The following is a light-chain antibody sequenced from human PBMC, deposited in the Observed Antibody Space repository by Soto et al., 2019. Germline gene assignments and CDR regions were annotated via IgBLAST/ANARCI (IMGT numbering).Light chain of an antibody. CDR3: QQYGNSPQT. V-gene: IGKV3-20*01. CDR2: GAS. J-gene: IGKJ3*01. CDR1: QSVSSSY. Sequence: EIVLTQSPGTLSLSPGERATLSCRASQSVSSSYLAWYQQKPGQAPRLLIYGASSRAPGIPDRFSGSGSGTDFTLTISRLEPEDFAVYYCQQYGNSPQTFGPGTKVDIK.